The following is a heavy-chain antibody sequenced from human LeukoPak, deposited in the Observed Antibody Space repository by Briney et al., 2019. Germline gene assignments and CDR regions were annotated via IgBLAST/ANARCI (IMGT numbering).Heavy chain of an antibody. D-gene: IGHD1-26*01. CDR1: GGSVNSGSYY. CDR2: IYYTGIT. J-gene: IGHJ4*02. V-gene: IGHV4-61*01. Sequence: SETLSLTCAVSGGSVNSGSYYWSWIRQHPGKGLEWIGYIYYTGITNYNPSLKSRVTISVDTSKNQFSLNLNSVTAADTAVYYCARVASSGSYHYWGQGTLVTVSS. CDR3: ARVASSGSYHY.